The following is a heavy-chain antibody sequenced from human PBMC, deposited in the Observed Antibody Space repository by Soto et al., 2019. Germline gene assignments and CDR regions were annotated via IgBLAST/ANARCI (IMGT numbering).Heavy chain of an antibody. CDR3: AKFQGGNFNKLYFHY. J-gene: IGHJ4*02. V-gene: IGHV3-23*01. CDR2: ITGGVGVT. Sequence: EVQLLESGGGLVQPGGSLRLSCAASGFTFSSYAMTWVRQAPGKGLEWVSVITGGVGVTYYAGSVKGRFTISRDNSKNTLYPQFNSLRAEDTAVYSCAKFQGGNFNKLYFHYWGQGTLVTVSS. CDR1: GFTFSSYA. D-gene: IGHD3-16*01.